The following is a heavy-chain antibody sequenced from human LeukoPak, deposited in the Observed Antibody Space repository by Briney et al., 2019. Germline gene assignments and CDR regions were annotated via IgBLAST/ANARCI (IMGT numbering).Heavy chain of an antibody. CDR3: ARDITVVSLASIGFDY. CDR2: ISSYNGKR. J-gene: IGHJ4*02. CDR1: GYTFTSYG. Sequence: GASVKVSCKASGYTFTSYGLSWVRQAPGQGLEWMGWISSYNGKRNYAQKFQGRLTMTTDTSTSTAYMELRSLTSDDTAVYYCARDITVVSLASIGFDYWSQGTVVTVSS. D-gene: IGHD3-16*01. V-gene: IGHV1-18*01.